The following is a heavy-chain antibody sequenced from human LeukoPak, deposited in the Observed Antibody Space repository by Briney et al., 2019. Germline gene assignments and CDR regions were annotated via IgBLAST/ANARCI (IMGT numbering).Heavy chain of an antibody. CDR2: FDPEDGET. CDR3: ATRTTGTTDDLDI. Sequence: ASVKVSCKVFGYTLTELPIHWVRQAPGKGLEGVGGFDPEDGETTYAQKFQGRVTMTEDTCTDTAYMEVSGLRSEDTAVYYCATRTTGTTDDLDIWGQGTMVTVSS. D-gene: IGHD1-1*01. J-gene: IGHJ3*02. V-gene: IGHV1-24*01. CDR1: GYTLTELP.